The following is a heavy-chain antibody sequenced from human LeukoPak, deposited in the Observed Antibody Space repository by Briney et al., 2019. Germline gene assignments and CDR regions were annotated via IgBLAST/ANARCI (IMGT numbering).Heavy chain of an antibody. J-gene: IGHJ5*02. D-gene: IGHD2-15*01. CDR2: IYPGDSDT. CDR3: ARPRCSGGSCTTPNWFDP. V-gene: IGHV5-51*01. Sequence: GESLKISCKGSGYSFTSYWIGWVRQMPGKGLEWMGIIYPGDSDTRYSPSFQGQVTISADKSISTAYLQWSSLKASDTAMYYCARPRCSGGSCTTPNWFDPWGQGTLVTASS. CDR1: GYSFTSYW.